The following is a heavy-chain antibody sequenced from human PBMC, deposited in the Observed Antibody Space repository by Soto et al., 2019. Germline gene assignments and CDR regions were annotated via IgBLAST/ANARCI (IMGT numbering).Heavy chain of an antibody. Sequence: SVKVSCKASGFTFTNSAVQWVRQARGQRLEWIGWIVVGSGNTNYAQKFQERVTITRDMSTTTAYMELSSLRSEDTAVYYCATDKGDSYGYGNYWGHGTLVTVSS. CDR2: IVVGSGNT. CDR3: ATDKGDSYGYGNY. J-gene: IGHJ4*01. V-gene: IGHV1-58*01. CDR1: GFTFTNSA. D-gene: IGHD5-18*01.